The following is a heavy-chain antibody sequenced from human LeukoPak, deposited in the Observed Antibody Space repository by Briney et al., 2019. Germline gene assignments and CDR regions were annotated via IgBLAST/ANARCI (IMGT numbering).Heavy chain of an antibody. Sequence: SVKVSCKASGGTFSSYAISWVRQAPGQGLEWMEGIIPIFGTANYAQKFQGKVTITADESTSTAYMELSSLRSEDTAVYYCARGVGSYTGYFDYWGQGTLVTVSS. CDR3: ARGVGSYTGYFDY. CDR1: GGTFSSYA. J-gene: IGHJ4*02. CDR2: IIPIFGTA. D-gene: IGHD1-26*01. V-gene: IGHV1-69*01.